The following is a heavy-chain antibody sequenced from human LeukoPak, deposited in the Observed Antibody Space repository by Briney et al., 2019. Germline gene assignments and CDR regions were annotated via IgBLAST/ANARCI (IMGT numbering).Heavy chain of an antibody. CDR3: ARAGSSSWYLDH. CDR2: IYYTGST. V-gene: IGHV4-59*01. J-gene: IGHJ4*02. D-gene: IGHD6-13*01. Sequence: SETLSLTCTVSGGSISGYHWSWIRQPPGKGLEWIGHIYYTGSTNYNPSLKSRVTISLDTSKNQFSLKLSSVTAADTAVYYCARAGSSSWYLDHWGQGTLVTVSS. CDR1: GGSISGYH.